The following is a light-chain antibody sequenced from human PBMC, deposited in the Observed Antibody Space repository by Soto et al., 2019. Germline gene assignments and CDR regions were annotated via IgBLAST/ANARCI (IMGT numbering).Light chain of an antibody. CDR1: SSDIGGYNY. Sequence: QSALTQPASMSGSPGQSITISCTGTSSDIGGYNYISWYQQLPGKAPKFIIYDVRNRPSGVSNRFSGSRSGNTASLTISGLQAEDEADYYFSSYTSSSTVIFGGGTKLTVL. V-gene: IGLV2-14*01. CDR3: SSYTSSSTVI. J-gene: IGLJ2*01. CDR2: DVR.